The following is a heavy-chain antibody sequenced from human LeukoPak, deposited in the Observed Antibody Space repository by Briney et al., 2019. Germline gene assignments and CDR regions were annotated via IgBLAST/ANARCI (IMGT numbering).Heavy chain of an antibody. CDR1: GGSLSDYY. D-gene: IGHD3-22*01. Sequence: SETLSLTCAVYGGSLSDYYWSWIRQPPGKGLEWIGEINDSGSTNYNPSLKSRVTISVDTSKKQFSLKLNSVTAADTVVYYCASSDYYDSSGPLYWYFDLWGRGTLVTVSS. V-gene: IGHV4-34*01. CDR2: INDSGST. CDR3: ASSDYYDSSGPLYWYFDL. J-gene: IGHJ2*01.